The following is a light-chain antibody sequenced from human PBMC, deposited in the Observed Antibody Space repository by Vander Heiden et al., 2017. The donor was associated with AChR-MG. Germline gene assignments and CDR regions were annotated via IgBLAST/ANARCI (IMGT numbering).Light chain of an antibody. Sequence: EIVMTQSLSTLSVSPGERATLSCRASQSVSSNLAWYQQKPGQAPRLLMYGASTRATGIPARFSGSGSGTEFTLTISSLQYEDFAVYYCQQYNYWPPLTFGGGTKVEIK. CDR2: GAS. CDR3: QQYNYWPPLT. V-gene: IGKV3-15*01. CDR1: QSVSSN. J-gene: IGKJ4*01.